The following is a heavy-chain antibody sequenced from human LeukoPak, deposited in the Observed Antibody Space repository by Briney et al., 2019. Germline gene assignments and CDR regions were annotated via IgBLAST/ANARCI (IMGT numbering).Heavy chain of an antibody. CDR3: TRDHRWIQLWSFDY. J-gene: IGHJ4*02. Sequence: GGSLRLSCTASGFTFGDYAMSWFRQAPGKGLEWVGFIRSKAYGGTTEYAASVKGRLTISRDDSKSIAYLQMNSLKTEDTAVYYCTRDHRWIQLWSFDYWGQGTLVTVSS. CDR2: IRSKAYGGTT. CDR1: GFTFGDYA. V-gene: IGHV3-49*03. D-gene: IGHD5-18*01.